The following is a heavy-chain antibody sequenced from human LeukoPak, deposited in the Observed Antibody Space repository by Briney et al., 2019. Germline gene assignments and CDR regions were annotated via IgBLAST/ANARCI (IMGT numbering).Heavy chain of an antibody. J-gene: IGHJ6*02. CDR1: GYTFTSYA. V-gene: IGHV7-4-1*02. Sequence: VSVKVSCKASGYTFTSYAMNWVRQAPGQGLEWMGWINTNTGNPTYAQGFTGRFVFSLDTSVSTAYLQISSLKAEDTAVYYCARAYYYGSGSYYNRPYGMDVRGQGTTVTVSS. D-gene: IGHD3-10*01. CDR2: INTNTGNP. CDR3: ARAYYYGSGSYYNRPYGMDV.